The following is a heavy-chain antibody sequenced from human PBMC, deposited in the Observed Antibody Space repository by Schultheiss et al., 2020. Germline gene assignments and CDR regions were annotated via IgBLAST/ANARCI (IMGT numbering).Heavy chain of an antibody. V-gene: IGHV4-61*01. CDR1: GGSVSSGSYY. CDR2: IYYSGST. CDR3: ARRCYGRCGWYFDL. D-gene: IGHD3-16*01. Sequence: SETLSLTCTVSGGSVSSGSYYWSWIRQPPGKGLEWIGYIYYSGSTNYNPSLKSRVTISVDTSNNQFSLKLSSVTSADTAVYYCARRCYGRCGWYFDLWGRGTLVTVSS. J-gene: IGHJ2*01.